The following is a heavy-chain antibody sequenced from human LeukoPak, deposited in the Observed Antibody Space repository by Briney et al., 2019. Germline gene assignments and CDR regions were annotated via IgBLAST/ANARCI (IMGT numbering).Heavy chain of an antibody. CDR3: ARGKRYSGYDLMD. V-gene: IGHV1-8*01. Sequence: SVTDTCQASVYTFTNYVINGVRPATGKGGEWMGWMNSNSCNTGNAQKFQGRVTMTRNTSISTAYMELSSLRSEDTAVYYCARGKRYSGYDLMDWGQGTLVTVSS. CDR1: VYTFTNYV. CDR2: MNSNSCNT. D-gene: IGHD5-12*01. J-gene: IGHJ4*02.